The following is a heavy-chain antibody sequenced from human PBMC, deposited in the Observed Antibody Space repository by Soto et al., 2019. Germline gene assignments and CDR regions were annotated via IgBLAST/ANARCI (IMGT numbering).Heavy chain of an antibody. CDR1: GFTFSSYG. J-gene: IGHJ6*02. CDR3: ARIMSDSSGYYGMDV. CDR2: IWYDGSNK. Sequence: GGSLRLSCAASGFTFSSYGMHWVRQAPGKGLEWVAVIWYDGSNKYYADSVKGRFTISRDNSKNTLYLQMNSLRAEDTAVYYCARIMSDSSGYYGMDVWGQGTTVTVSS. D-gene: IGHD3-22*01. V-gene: IGHV3-33*01.